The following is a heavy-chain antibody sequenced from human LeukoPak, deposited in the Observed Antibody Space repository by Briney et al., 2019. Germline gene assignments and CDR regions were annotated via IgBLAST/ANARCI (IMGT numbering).Heavy chain of an antibody. V-gene: IGHV4-30-2*01. Sequence: SETLSLTCTVSGGSISSGGYYWSWIRQPPGKGLEWIGYIYHSGSTYYNPSLKSRVTISVDRSKNQFSLKLSSVTAADTAVYYCARAPRAIYSSDTIFGVVISNWFDPWGQGTLVTVSS. D-gene: IGHD3-3*01. CDR1: GGSISSGGYY. CDR2: IYHSGST. CDR3: ARAPRAIYSSDTIFGVVISNWFDP. J-gene: IGHJ5*02.